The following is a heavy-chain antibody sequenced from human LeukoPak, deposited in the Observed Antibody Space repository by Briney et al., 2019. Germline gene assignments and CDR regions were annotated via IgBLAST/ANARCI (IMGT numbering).Heavy chain of an antibody. CDR3: VSQKWLYAFDI. Sequence: GGSLRLSCAASGFSFSNYNMNWVRQAPGKGLEWVSVISSSSTYIYYADSLKGRFTVSRDDSKNTLYLQMYRLRAEDTAMYYCVSQKWLYAFDIWGQGTRVTVSS. J-gene: IGHJ3*02. D-gene: IGHD5-24*01. CDR1: GFSFSNYN. V-gene: IGHV3-21*04. CDR2: ISSSSTYI.